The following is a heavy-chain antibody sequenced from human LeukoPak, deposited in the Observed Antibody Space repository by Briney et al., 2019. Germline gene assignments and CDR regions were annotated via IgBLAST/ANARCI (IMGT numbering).Heavy chain of an antibody. CDR3: ARGGYGYCSGSGCSPGFDP. D-gene: IGHD2-15*01. CDR2: TYYRSKWNN. J-gene: IGHJ5*02. V-gene: IGHV6-1*01. Sequence: KPSQTLSLTCAISGDSVSRNGAAWNWIRQSPSRGLEWQGRTYYRSKWNNDYAVSVKSRITINPDTSKNQFSLQLNSVTPEDTAVYYCARGGYGYCSGSGCSPGFDPWGQGTLVTVSS. CDR1: GDSVSRNGAA.